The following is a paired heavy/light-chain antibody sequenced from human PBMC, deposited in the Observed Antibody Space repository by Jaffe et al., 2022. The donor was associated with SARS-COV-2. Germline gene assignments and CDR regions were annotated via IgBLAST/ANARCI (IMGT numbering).Heavy chain of an antibody. CDR3: AHTLGDAVVTTKPFDY. Sequence: QITLKESGPTLVEPAQTLTLTCTFSGFSLTTTGVGVGWTRQPPGKALEWLALIYWNGDLHYNPSLRTRLTITKDTFRNQVFLTMTNMDPVDSATYYCAHTLGDAVVTTKPFDYWGPGALVTVSS. D-gene: IGHD1-1*01. CDR1: GFSLTTTGVG. V-gene: IGHV2-5*01. J-gene: IGHJ4*02. CDR2: IYWNGDL.
Light chain of an antibody. CDR1: YNLDDL. J-gene: IGKJ1*01. Sequence: DYQLTQSPSTLSASVGDRVTITCRAAYNLDDLLAWYQQKPGKAPKLLIYKASTLQPGVPSRFRGSGFGTEFALTISSLQPDDFATYFCQQYINYWTFGQGTKVEIK. V-gene: IGKV1-5*03. CDR2: KAS. CDR3: QQYINYWT.